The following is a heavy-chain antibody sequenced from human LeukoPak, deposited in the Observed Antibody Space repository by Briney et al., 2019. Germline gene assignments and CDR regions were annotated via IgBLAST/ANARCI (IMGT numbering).Heavy chain of an antibody. CDR2: ITWDGGGT. D-gene: IGHD2-15*01. J-gene: IGHJ3*02. CDR1: GFTFDDYI. CDR3: ARRGFCNGGNCFSNAFDI. V-gene: IGHV3-43*01. Sequence: GGSLRLSCAASGFTFDDYIMHWVRQAPGKGLEWVSLITWDGGGTYYADSVKGRFTISRDNSKNSLYLQMNSLRTEDTALYYCARRGFCNGGNCFSNAFDIWGQGTMVTVSS.